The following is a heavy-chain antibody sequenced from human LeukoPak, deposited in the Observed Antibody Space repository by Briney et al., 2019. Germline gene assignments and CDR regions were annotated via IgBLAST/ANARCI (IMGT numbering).Heavy chain of an antibody. CDR1: GGSISSTNYY. CDR2: IYYSGST. CDR3: ARSDGYGLVGI. Sequence: SETLSLTCTVSGGSISSTNYYWGWIRQPPGKGLEWIGSIYYSGSTYYNPSLKSRVIILIDTSKNHFSLTLSSVTAADTAVYYCARSDGYGLVGIWGQGTMVTVSS. D-gene: IGHD3-10*01. V-gene: IGHV4-39*07. J-gene: IGHJ3*02.